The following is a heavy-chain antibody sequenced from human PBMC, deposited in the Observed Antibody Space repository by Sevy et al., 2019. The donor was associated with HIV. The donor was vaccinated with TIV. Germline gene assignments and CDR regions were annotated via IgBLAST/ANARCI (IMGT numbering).Heavy chain of an antibody. J-gene: IGHJ4*02. CDR2: IYYSGST. CDR3: PRTPVIMITSGGVIALRQFDF. CDR1: GGSISGYY. V-gene: IGHV4-59*01. D-gene: IGHD3-16*02. Sequence: SETLSLTCTVSGGSISGYYWSWIRQPPGKGLEWIGYIYYSGSTNYNPSLKNRVTMSVDTSKNQFSLKMSSVTAADTAVYYCPRTPVIMITSGGVIALRQFDFWGQGTLVTVSS.